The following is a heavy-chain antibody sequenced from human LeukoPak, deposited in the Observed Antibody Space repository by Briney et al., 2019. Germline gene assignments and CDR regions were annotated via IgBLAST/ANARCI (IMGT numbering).Heavy chain of an antibody. Sequence: GGSLRLSCAASGFTFSTYWIHWVRQAPGKGLEWVSYISPSGSDIFYADSVKGRFTISRDNAKNSLYLQMSSLRDEDTAVYYCARAAYSSSPDYWGQGTLVTVSS. D-gene: IGHD6-13*01. CDR3: ARAAYSSSPDY. V-gene: IGHV3-48*02. CDR2: ISPSGSDI. J-gene: IGHJ4*02. CDR1: GFTFSTYW.